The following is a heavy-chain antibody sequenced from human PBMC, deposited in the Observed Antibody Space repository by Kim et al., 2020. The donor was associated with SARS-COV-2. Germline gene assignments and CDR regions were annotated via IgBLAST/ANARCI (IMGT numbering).Heavy chain of an antibody. CDR1: GFTFSSYG. CDR3: ARSILTGYWYYFDQ. Sequence: GGSLRLSCAASGFTFSSYGMHWVRQAPGKGLEWLAFIWYDGNSQFYADSVKGRFTISRDNSRNTLYVQMNSLRDEDTAVYYCARSILTGYWYYFDQWGQG. J-gene: IGHJ4*02. V-gene: IGHV3-33*01. CDR2: IWYDGNSQ. D-gene: IGHD3-9*01.